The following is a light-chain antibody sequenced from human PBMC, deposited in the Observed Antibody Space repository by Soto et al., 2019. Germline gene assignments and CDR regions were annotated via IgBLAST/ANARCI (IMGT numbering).Light chain of an antibody. Sequence: QAVVTQPPSASGTPGQRVTISCSGRNSNVGSNSVNWYQQFPGMAPKLLLYSDNQRPSGVPDRFSGSKSGSSASLAISGLQSEDEADYHCSPWDDNLSTWLFGGGTKVTVL. CDR1: NSNVGSNS. CDR3: SPWDDNLSTWL. V-gene: IGLV1-44*01. CDR2: SDN. J-gene: IGLJ3*02.